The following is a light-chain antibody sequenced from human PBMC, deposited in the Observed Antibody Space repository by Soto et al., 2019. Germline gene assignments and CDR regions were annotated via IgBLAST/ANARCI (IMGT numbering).Light chain of an antibody. CDR1: QSVLYSSNNKNY. CDR2: WAS. CDR3: HQYYTLPLT. J-gene: IGKJ4*01. Sequence: DLVMTQSPDSLAVSLGERATINCKSSQSVLYSSNNKNYLAWYQQKPGQPPKLLIYWASTRESGVPDRFSGSGSGTDFTLTISSLQVEDVAVYYCHQYYTLPLTFGGGTKVDIK. V-gene: IGKV4-1*01.